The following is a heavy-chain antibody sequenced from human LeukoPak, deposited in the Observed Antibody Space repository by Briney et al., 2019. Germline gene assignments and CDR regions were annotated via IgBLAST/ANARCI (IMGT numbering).Heavy chain of an antibody. D-gene: IGHD1-26*01. Sequence: GRSLRLSCAASGFTFRDYAMSWVRQAPGKGLEWVSGISWDSSSVAYADSVKGRFTISRDNPKNTLFLQMNSLTTEDTAVYYCARGPPDGWEVYCDHWGQGTLVTVSS. CDR3: ARGPPDGWEVYCDH. CDR1: GFTFRDYA. V-gene: IGHV3-9*01. CDR2: ISWDSSSV. J-gene: IGHJ4*02.